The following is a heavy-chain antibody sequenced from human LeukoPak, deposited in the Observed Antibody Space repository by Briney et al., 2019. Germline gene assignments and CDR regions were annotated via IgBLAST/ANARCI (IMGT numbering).Heavy chain of an antibody. V-gene: IGHV4-4*07. CDR2: IYTSGST. CDR1: GGSISSYY. J-gene: IGHJ3*02. D-gene: IGHD3-22*01. CDR3: ARGPGPKAITMIVVPKGGAFDI. Sequence: SETLSLTCTVSGGSISSYYWSWIRQPAGKGLEWIGRIYTSGSTNYNPSLKSRVTMSVDTSKNQFSLKLSSVTAADTAVYYCARGPGPKAITMIVVPKGGAFDIWGQGTMVTVSS.